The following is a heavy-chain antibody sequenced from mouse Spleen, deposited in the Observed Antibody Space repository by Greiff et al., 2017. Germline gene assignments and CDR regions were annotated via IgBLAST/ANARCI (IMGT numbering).Heavy chain of an antibody. V-gene: IGHV1-15*01. CDR1: GYTFTDYE. D-gene: IGHD1-1*01. Sequence: QVQLQQSGAELVRPGASVTLSCKASGYTFTDYEMHWVKQTPVHGLEWIGAIDPETGGTAYNQKFKGKAILTADKSSSTAYMELRSLTSEDSAVYYCTRYYGSSGWFAYWGQGTLVTVSA. CDR3: TRYYGSSGWFAY. J-gene: IGHJ3*01. CDR2: IDPETGGT.